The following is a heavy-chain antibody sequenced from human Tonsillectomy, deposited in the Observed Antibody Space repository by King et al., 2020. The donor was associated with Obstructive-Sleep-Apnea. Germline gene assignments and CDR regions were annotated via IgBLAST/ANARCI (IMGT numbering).Heavy chain of an antibody. V-gene: IGHV4-59*08. Sequence: QLQESGPGLVKPSETLSLTCTVSGGSISSYSWSWIRQPPGKGLEWIGYIYYSVSTNYNPSLKSRVSISVYTSKNQFSLKLSSVTAADTAVYYCARISTRKSGFPLDYWGQGTLVTVSS. CDR3: ARISTRKSGFPLDY. J-gene: IGHJ4*02. D-gene: IGHD3-22*01. CDR1: GGSISSYS. CDR2: IYYSVST.